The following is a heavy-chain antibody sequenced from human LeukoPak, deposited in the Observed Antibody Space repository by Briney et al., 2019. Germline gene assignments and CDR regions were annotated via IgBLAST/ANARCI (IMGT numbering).Heavy chain of an antibody. V-gene: IGHV3-64*01. J-gene: IGHJ6*02. CDR2: ITSGGGST. CDR3: ARSATARGMDV. CDR1: GXTFRSYA. Sequence: GGSLRLSCAVSGXTFRSYAMHWVRQAPGKGLEYISGITSGGGSTNYANSVKGRFTISRDNSKNTLYLQMGSLRAEDMAVYYCARSATARGMDVWGQGTTVTVSS.